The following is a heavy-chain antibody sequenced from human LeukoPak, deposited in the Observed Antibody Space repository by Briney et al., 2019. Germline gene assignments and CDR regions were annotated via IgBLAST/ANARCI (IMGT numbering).Heavy chain of an antibody. Sequence: GASVKVSCKASGYTFTSYAMNWVRQAPGQGLEWTGWINTNTGNPTYAQGFTGRFVFSLDTSVSTAYLQISSLKAEDAAVYYCARVTEDSGWTFVGYWGQGTLVTVSS. J-gene: IGHJ4*02. CDR1: GYTFTSYA. D-gene: IGHD6-19*01. V-gene: IGHV7-4-1*02. CDR3: ARVTEDSGWTFVGY. CDR2: INTNTGNP.